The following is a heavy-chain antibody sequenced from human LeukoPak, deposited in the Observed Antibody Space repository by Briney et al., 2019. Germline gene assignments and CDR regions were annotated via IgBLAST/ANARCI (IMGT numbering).Heavy chain of an antibody. V-gene: IGHV3-21*04. CDR2: ISSSSSYI. J-gene: IGHJ4*02. CDR3: AKDGHSGYYRVR. Sequence: GGSLRLSCAASGFTFSSYSMNWVRQAPGKGLEWVSSISSSSSYIYYADSVKGRFTISRDNAKNSLYLQMNSLRAEDTAVYYCAKDGHSGYYRVRWGQGTLVTVSS. D-gene: IGHD5-12*01. CDR1: GFTFSSYS.